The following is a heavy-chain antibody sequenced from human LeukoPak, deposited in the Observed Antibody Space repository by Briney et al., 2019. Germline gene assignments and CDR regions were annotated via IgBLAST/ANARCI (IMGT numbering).Heavy chain of an antibody. D-gene: IGHD3-10*01. J-gene: IGHJ3*02. Sequence: SETLSLTCTVSGGSISSSSYYWGWIRQPPGKGLEWLGSIYYSGSTNYNPSLKSRVTISVDTSKNQFSLKLSSVTAADTAVYYCARVAATEYYYGSGPFDIWGQGTMVTVSS. CDR2: IYYSGST. V-gene: IGHV4-39*07. CDR3: ARVAATEYYYGSGPFDI. CDR1: GGSISSSSYY.